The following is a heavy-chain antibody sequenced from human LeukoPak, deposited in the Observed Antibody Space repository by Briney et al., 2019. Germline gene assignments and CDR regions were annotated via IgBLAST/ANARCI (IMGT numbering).Heavy chain of an antibody. D-gene: IGHD3-22*01. CDR3: ARGPYSYDSSGAFDI. J-gene: IGHJ3*02. CDR1: GDSISSGDYC. Sequence: SQTLSLTCTVSGDSISSGDYCWSWIRQPAGKGLEWIGRISSSGSTNYNPSLKSRVTISVDTSKNQFSLKLSSVTAADTAVYFCARGPYSYDSSGAFDIWGQGTMVTVSS. V-gene: IGHV4-61*02. CDR2: ISSSGST.